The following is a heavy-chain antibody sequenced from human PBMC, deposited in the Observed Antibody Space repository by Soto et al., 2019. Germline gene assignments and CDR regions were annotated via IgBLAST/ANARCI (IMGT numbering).Heavy chain of an antibody. J-gene: IGHJ6*02. D-gene: IGHD1-1*01. CDR1: GGSISPYY. V-gene: IGHV4-59*12. Sequence: PSETLSLTCTVSGGSISPYYWSWIRQPPGKGLEWVGYIYYGGSTSYNPSLKSRVTISVDTSKNQFSLKLSSVTAADTAVYYCARILRGYNYYYYGMDVWGQGTKVTVSS. CDR2: IYYGGST. CDR3: ARILRGYNYYYYGMDV.